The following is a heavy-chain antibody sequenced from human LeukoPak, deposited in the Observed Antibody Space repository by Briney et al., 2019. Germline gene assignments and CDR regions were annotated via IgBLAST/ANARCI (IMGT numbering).Heavy chain of an antibody. CDR3: ARGLIQLWLQFVY. V-gene: IGHV3-30*04. D-gene: IGHD5-18*01. J-gene: IGHJ4*02. Sequence: GGSLRLSCAASGFTFSSCAMHWVRQAPGKGLEWVAVISYDGSNKYYADSVKGRFTISRDNSKNTLYLQMNSLKAEDTAVYYCARGLIQLWLQFVYWGQGTLVTVSS. CDR1: GFTFSSCA. CDR2: ISYDGSNK.